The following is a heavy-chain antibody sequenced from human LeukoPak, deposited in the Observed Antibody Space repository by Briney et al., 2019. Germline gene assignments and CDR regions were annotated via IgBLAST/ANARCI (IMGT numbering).Heavy chain of an antibody. CDR1: GFTFSDYY. D-gene: IGHD6-13*01. J-gene: IGHJ4*02. Sequence: GGSLRLSCAASGFTFSDYYMIWIRQAPGKGLEWVSYISSSSSYTNYADSVKGRFTISRDSAKNSLYLQMNSLRAEDTAVYYCARGPYSSNWYVDYWGQGTLVTVAS. V-gene: IGHV3-11*06. CDR3: ARGPYSSNWYVDY. CDR2: ISSSSSYT.